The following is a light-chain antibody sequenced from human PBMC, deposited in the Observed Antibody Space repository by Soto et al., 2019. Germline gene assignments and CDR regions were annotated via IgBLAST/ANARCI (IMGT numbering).Light chain of an antibody. V-gene: IGLV2-14*01. CDR3: SSYTISSTSHVV. Sequence: QSALTQPASVSGSPGQSLTISCTGTSSDVGGYDYVSWYQQHPGKAPKLMIYEVSNRPSGVSNRFSGSKSGNTASLTISGLQAEDEADYYCSSYTISSTSHVVFGGGTKLTVL. CDR1: SSDVGGYDY. CDR2: EVS. J-gene: IGLJ2*01.